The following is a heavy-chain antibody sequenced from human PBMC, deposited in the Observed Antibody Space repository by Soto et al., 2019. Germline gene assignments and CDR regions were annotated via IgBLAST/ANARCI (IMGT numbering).Heavy chain of an antibody. CDR3: ASGIAARRGAYYFDY. CDR1: GFTFSSYA. CDR2: ISYDGSNK. Sequence: TVGSLRLSCAASGFTFSSYAMHWVRQAPGKGLEWVAVISYDGSNKYYADSVKGRFTISRDNSKNTLYLQMNSLRAEDTAVYYCASGIAARRGAYYFDYWGQGTLVTVSS. J-gene: IGHJ4*02. D-gene: IGHD6-6*01. V-gene: IGHV3-30-3*01.